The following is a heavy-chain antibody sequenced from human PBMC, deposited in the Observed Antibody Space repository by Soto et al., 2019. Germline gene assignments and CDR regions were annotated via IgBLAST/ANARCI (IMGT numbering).Heavy chain of an antibody. V-gene: IGHV3-48*01. J-gene: IGHJ4*02. Sequence: EVQLVESGGGLVQPGGSLRLSCAASGFTFSSYSMNWVRQAPGKGLEWVSYISSSSSTIYYADSVKGRFTISRDNAKNSLYLQMNSLRAEDTAVYYCARELRYFVLGYFDYWGQGTLVTVSS. CDR2: ISSSSSTI. CDR1: GFTFSSYS. CDR3: ARELRYFVLGYFDY. D-gene: IGHD3-9*01.